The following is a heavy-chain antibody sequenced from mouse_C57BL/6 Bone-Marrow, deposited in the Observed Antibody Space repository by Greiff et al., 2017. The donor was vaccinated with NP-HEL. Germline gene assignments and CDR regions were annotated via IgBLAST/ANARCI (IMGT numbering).Heavy chain of an antibody. Sequence: VQLQQSGAELAKPGASVKLSCKASGYTFTSYWMHWVKQRPGQGLEWIGYINPSSGYTKYNQKFKDKATLTADKSSSTAYMQLSILTYEDSAVYYCASFGYDVDYAMDYWGQGTSVTVSS. J-gene: IGHJ4*01. CDR3: ASFGYDVDYAMDY. V-gene: IGHV1-7*01. CDR1: GYTFTSYW. CDR2: INPSSGYT. D-gene: IGHD2-2*01.